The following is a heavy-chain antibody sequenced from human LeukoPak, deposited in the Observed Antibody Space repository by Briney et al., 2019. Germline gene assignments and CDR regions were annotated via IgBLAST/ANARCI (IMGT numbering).Heavy chain of an antibody. CDR2: ISYDGSNK. CDR3: AKDRARYSSSWWFDY. J-gene: IGHJ4*02. D-gene: IGHD6-13*01. CDR1: GFTFSSYG. Sequence: PGRSLRLSCAASGFTFSSYGMHWVRQAPGKGLEWVAVISYDGSNKYYADSVKGRFTISRDNPKNTLYLQMNSLRAEDTAVYYCAKDRARYSSSWWFDYWGQGTLVTVSS. V-gene: IGHV3-30*18.